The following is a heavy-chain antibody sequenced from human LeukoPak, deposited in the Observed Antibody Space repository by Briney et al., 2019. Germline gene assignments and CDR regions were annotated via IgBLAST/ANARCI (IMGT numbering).Heavy chain of an antibody. V-gene: IGHV1-8*01. CDR2: MNPNSGNT. J-gene: IGHJ6*03. D-gene: IGHD6-13*01. CDR1: GYTFTSYD. Sequence: GASVKVSCKASGYTFTSYDINWVRQATGQGLEWMGWMNPNSGNTGYAQKFQGRVTMTRNTSISTAYMELSSLRSEDTAVYYCARGEVAAEYNYYYYYYMDVWGKGTTVTVSS. CDR3: ARGEVAAEYNYYYYYYMDV.